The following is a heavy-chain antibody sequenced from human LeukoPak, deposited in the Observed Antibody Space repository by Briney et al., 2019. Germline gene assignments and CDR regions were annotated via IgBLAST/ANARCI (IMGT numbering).Heavy chain of an antibody. V-gene: IGHV3-9*01. Sequence: PGRSLRLSCAASGFTFDNYAMHWVRQAPGKGLEWVSGIAWNGGNTGFADSVKGRFTISRDNAENSLYLQMNSLTAEDTAFYFRAKDMNSYGSGTSYNPWGPFDSWGQGTLVTASS. CDR2: IAWNGGNT. J-gene: IGHJ4*02. D-gene: IGHD3-10*01. CDR3: AKDMNSYGSGTSYNPWGPFDS. CDR1: GFTFDNYA.